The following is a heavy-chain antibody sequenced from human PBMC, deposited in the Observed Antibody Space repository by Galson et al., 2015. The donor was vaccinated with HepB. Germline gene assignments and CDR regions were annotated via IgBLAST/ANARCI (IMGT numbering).Heavy chain of an antibody. CDR2: ISSSSSYI. J-gene: IGHJ6*03. V-gene: IGHV3-21*01. CDR3: ARDMDYHFPMDV. D-gene: IGHD3-3*01. CDR1: GFTFSRYS. Sequence: SLRLSCAASGFTFSRYSMNWVRQAPGKGLEWVSSISSSSSYIYYADSVKGRFTISRDNAKNSLYLQMNSLRAEDTAVYYCARDMDYHFPMDVWGKGTTVTVSS.